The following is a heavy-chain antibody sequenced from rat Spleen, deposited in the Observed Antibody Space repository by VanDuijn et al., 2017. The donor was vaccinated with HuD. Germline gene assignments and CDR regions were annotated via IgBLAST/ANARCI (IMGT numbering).Heavy chain of an antibody. CDR1: GFTFSDYY. V-gene: IGHV5-29*01. CDR2: ISYDGSRT. CDR3: TRRGITNYFDY. D-gene: IGHD1-4*01. Sequence: EVKLVESDGGLVQPGKSLKLSCTASGFTFSDYYTAWVRQAPTKGLEWLATISYDGSRTFYRDSVRGRFTISRDNAKSTLYLQMDSLRSEDTATYYCTRRGITNYFDYWGQGVMVTVSS. J-gene: IGHJ2*01.